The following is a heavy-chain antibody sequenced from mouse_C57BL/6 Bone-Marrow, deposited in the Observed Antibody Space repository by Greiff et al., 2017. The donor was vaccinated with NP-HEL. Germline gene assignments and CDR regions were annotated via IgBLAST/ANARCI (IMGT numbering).Heavy chain of an antibody. J-gene: IGHJ3*01. Sequence: EVQLQQSGPVLVKPGASVKMSCKASGYTFTDYYMNWVKQSHGKSLEWIGVINPYNGGTSYNQKFKGKATLTVDKSSSTAYMELNSLTSEDSAVYYCASGGWLPSFAYWGQGTLVTVSA. CDR3: ASGGWLPSFAY. V-gene: IGHV1-19*01. CDR2: INPYNGGT. CDR1: GYTFTDYY. D-gene: IGHD2-3*01.